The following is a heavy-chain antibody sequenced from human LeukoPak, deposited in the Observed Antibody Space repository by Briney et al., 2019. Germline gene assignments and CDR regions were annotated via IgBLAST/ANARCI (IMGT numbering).Heavy chain of an antibody. CDR1: GFSLSTSGVG. CDR3: AQEGYDDAYFDY. J-gene: IGHJ4*02. Sequence: SGPTLVNRTQTLTLTCTFSGFSLSTSGVGVGWIRQPPGKALEWLALLYWNDDKPYSPTLKSRLTITKGTSKNQVVLTSTTMDAVDTATYSGAQEGYDDAYFDYWGQGTLVTVSS. V-gene: IGHV2-5*01. CDR2: LYWNDDK. D-gene: IGHD5-12*01.